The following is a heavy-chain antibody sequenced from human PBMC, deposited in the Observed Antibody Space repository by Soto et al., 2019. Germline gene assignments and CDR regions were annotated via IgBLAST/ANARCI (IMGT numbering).Heavy chain of an antibody. Sequence: PGGSLRLSCAASGFTFSSHWMSWVRQAPGKGLEWVANIQQDGSEKYYVDSVKGRFIISRDNAKKSLYLQMNSLRAADTAVYFCARGGYSSSSIRSDYSGQGTLVTVSS. CDR2: IQQDGSEK. J-gene: IGHJ4*02. V-gene: IGHV3-7*01. CDR3: ARGGYSSSSIRSDY. CDR1: GFTFSSHW. D-gene: IGHD6-6*01.